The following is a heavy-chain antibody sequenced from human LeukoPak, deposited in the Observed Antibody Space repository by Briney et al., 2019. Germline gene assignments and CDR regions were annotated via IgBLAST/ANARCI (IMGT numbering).Heavy chain of an antibody. CDR3: ARDRTPDSSGWYYFDY. CDR2: ILYDGNNK. CDR1: GFTFSAYT. J-gene: IGHJ4*02. V-gene: IGHV3-30*04. Sequence: WGSLRLSCAASGFTFSAYTMHWVRQAPGKGLEWVALILYDGNNKYYADSVKGRFTISRDNYKNTLYLQMNSLRAEDTAVYYCARDRTPDSSGWYYFDYWGQGTLVTVSS. D-gene: IGHD6-19*01.